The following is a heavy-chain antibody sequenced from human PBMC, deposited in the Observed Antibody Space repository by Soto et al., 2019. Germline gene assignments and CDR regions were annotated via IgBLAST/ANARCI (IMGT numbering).Heavy chain of an antibody. V-gene: IGHV1-18*01. CDR3: ARFLHLGELSSSYRAV. CDR1: GYTFTSYG. J-gene: IGHJ6*03. CDR2: ISAYNGNT. D-gene: IGHD3-16*02. Sequence: ASVKVSCKASGYTFTSYGISWVRQAPGQGLEWMGWISAYNGNTNYAQKLQGRVTMTTDTSTSTAYMELRSLRSDDTAVYYCARFLHLGELSSSYRAVWGKGTRVTVSS.